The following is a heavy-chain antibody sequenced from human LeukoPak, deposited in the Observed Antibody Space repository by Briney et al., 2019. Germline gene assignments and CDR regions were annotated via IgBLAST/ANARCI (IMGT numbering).Heavy chain of an antibody. CDR2: IWYDGSNK. J-gene: IGHJ6*02. Sequence: QPGGSLRLSCAASRFTFSSYGMHWVRQAPGKGLEWVAVIWYDGSNKYYADSVKGRFTISRDNSKNTLYLQMNSLRAEDTAVYYCARETYDSSGYQGSYYYYGMDVRGQGTTVTVSS. CDR1: RFTFSSYG. V-gene: IGHV3-33*01. D-gene: IGHD3-22*01. CDR3: ARETYDSSGYQGSYYYYGMDV.